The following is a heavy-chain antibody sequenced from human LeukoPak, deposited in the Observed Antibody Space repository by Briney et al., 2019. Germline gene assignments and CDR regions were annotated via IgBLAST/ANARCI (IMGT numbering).Heavy chain of an antibody. D-gene: IGHD3-10*01. CDR1: GFTFSGYA. J-gene: IGHJ6*02. CDR2: ISGSGSDT. CDR3: AKDQYASGSYQAGMDV. V-gene: IGHV3-23*01. Sequence: SGGSLRLSCVVSGFTFSGYAMNWVRQAPGKGLEWVSAISGSGSDTFYADSVKGRFIISRDNSKNTLRLQMNSLRAEDTAVYYCAKDQYASGSYQAGMDVWGQGTTVVVSS.